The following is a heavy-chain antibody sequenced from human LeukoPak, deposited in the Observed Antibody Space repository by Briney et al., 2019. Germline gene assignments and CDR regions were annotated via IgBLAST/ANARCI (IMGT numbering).Heavy chain of an antibody. D-gene: IGHD2-21*01. J-gene: IGHJ4*02. CDR1: GGSISSGGYY. CDR2: IYYSGST. Sequence: SQTLSLTCTVSGGSISSGGYYWSWIRQHPGKGLEWIGYIYYSGSTYYNPSLKSRVTISVDTSKNQFSLKLSSVTAADTAVYYCARVTGDLSEYDYWGQGTLVTVSS. V-gene: IGHV4-31*03. CDR3: ARVTGDLSEYDY.